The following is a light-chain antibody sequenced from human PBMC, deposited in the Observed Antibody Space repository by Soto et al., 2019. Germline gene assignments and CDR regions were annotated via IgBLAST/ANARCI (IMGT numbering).Light chain of an antibody. CDR3: QQCYSSPLT. Sequence: DMQMTQSPSSLSASVGDRVTITCRASQSISSYLNWYQQKPGKAPKLLIYAASSLQSGVPSRFSGSGSGTDFTLTISSLQPEDFATYYCQQCYSSPLTFGRGTKVDIK. CDR2: AAS. CDR1: QSISSY. V-gene: IGKV1-39*01. J-gene: IGKJ4*01.